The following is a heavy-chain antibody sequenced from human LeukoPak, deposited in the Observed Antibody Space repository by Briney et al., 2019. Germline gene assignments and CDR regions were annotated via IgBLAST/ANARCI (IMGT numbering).Heavy chain of an antibody. J-gene: IGHJ4*02. D-gene: IGHD3-9*01. Sequence: SETLSLTCTVSGGSISSYYWSWLRQPPGKGLEWIGHIYTSGSTNYNPSLKSRVTTSVDTSKNQFSLNLSSVTAADTAVYYCARGGVDWTFDYWGQGTLVTVSS. CDR1: GGSISSYY. CDR3: ARGGVDWTFDY. V-gene: IGHV4-4*07. CDR2: IYTSGST.